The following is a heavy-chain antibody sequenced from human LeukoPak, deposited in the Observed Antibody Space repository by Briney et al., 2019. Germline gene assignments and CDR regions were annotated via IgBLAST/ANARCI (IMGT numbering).Heavy chain of an antibody. CDR3: ASRRGDY. J-gene: IGHJ4*02. CDR1: GFTFSTYG. V-gene: IGHV3-7*01. Sequence: PGGSLRLSCAASGFTFSTYGLHWVRQAPGKGLQWVANINQDGSDKYYVDSVKGRFTISRDNAKNSLYLQMNSLRAEDTAVYHCASRRGDYWGQGTLVTVSS. CDR2: INQDGSDK.